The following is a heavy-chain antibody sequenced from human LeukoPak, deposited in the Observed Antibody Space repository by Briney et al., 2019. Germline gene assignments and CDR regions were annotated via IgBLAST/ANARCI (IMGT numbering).Heavy chain of an antibody. CDR1: GFTFSNYG. V-gene: IGHV3-30*02. Sequence: GGSLRLSCAASGFTFSNYGMHWVRKAPGKGLEWVAFIRFDGTNKYYADSMKGRLTISRDNSKNTLYLQMNSLRAEDTAVYYCAGPSSSGVGYWGQGTLVTVSS. D-gene: IGHD3-10*01. CDR2: IRFDGTNK. J-gene: IGHJ4*02. CDR3: AGPSSSGVGY.